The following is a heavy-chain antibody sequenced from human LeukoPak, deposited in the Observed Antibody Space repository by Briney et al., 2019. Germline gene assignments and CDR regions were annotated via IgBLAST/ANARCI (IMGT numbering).Heavy chain of an antibody. D-gene: IGHD3-10*01. CDR1: GGSMSTYY. CDR2: IYNSGST. J-gene: IGHJ3*02. Sequence: TSETLSLTCTVSGGSMSTYYWSWIRQPPGKGLEWIGYIYNSGSTNYNPSLKSRVTISVDTSKNQFSLKLSSVTAADTAVYYCARVLSPGRFGELLYHHAFDIWGQGTMVTVSS. CDR3: ARVLSPGRFGELLYHHAFDI. V-gene: IGHV4-59*08.